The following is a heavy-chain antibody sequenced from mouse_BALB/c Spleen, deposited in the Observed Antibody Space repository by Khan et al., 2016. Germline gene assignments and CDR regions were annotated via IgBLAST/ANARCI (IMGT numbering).Heavy chain of an antibody. V-gene: IGHV9-3-1*01. CDR1: GYTFTNYG. Sequence: QIQLVQSGPELKKPGETVKISCKASGYTFTNYGMNWVKQAPGKGLKWMGWINTYTGEPTYADDFKGRFAFSLETSASTAYLQINNLKNEDTATYFCARYWDGGHFDYWGQGTTLTVSS. CDR3: ARYWDGGHFDY. CDR2: INTYTGEP. D-gene: IGHD4-1*01. J-gene: IGHJ2*01.